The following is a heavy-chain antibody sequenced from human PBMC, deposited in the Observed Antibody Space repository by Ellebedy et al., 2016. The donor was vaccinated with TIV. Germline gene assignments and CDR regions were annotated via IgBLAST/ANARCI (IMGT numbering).Heavy chain of an antibody. CDR2: VNSDGSST. D-gene: IGHD6-19*01. CDR1: GFTFSDYW. J-gene: IGHJ3*02. CDR3: AIAIAEPGAYDVFDI. V-gene: IGHV3-74*01. Sequence: PGGSLRLSCAASGFTFSDYWIHWVRQVPGKGLVWVARVNSDGSSTNYADFVKGRFTISRNNAKNTLYLQMSSLRAEDTAVYYCAIAIAEPGAYDVFDIWGQGTTVTVSS.